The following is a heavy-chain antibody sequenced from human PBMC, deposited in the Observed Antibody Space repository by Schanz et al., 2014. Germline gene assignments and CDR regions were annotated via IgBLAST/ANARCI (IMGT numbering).Heavy chain of an antibody. CDR1: GFTFSSYA. CDR3: ARDRGYCSGGSCLTFDY. D-gene: IGHD2-15*01. Sequence: EVQLVESGGGLVQPGGSLRLSCAVSGFTFSSYAMSWVRQAPGKGLEWVSTISASGGSTYYADSVKGRFTISRDNSKNTLYLQMSALRAEDTAVYYCARDRGYCSGGSCLTFDYWGQGTLVTVSS. V-gene: IGHV3-23*04. J-gene: IGHJ4*02. CDR2: ISASGGST.